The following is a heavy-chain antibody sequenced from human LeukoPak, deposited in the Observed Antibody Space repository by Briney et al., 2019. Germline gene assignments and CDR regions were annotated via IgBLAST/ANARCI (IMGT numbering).Heavy chain of an antibody. Sequence: GGSLRLSCAASGFTFSNCWMHWVRQAPGKGLVWVSRINSDGSNTNYADSGKGRFTISRDNTKNTLYLQMNSLRAEDTAVYYCARGKYYYHAPDYWGQGTLVTVSS. CDR1: GFTFSNCW. D-gene: IGHD3-10*01. CDR2: INSDGSNT. CDR3: ARGKYYYHAPDY. J-gene: IGHJ4*02. V-gene: IGHV3-74*01.